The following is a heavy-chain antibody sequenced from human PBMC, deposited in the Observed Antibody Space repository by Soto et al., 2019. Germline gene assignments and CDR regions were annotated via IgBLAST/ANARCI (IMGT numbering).Heavy chain of an antibody. D-gene: IGHD3-16*01. Sequence: QLQLQESGPGLVKPSETLSLTCTVSGGSISSSSYYWGWIRQPPGKGLEWIGSIYYSGSTYYNPSLKSRVTISVDTSKNQFSLKLSSVTAADTAVYYCARHDMITFGGAEIKPFDYWGQGTLVTVSS. CDR2: IYYSGST. CDR1: GGSISSSSYY. V-gene: IGHV4-39*01. CDR3: ARHDMITFGGAEIKPFDY. J-gene: IGHJ4*02.